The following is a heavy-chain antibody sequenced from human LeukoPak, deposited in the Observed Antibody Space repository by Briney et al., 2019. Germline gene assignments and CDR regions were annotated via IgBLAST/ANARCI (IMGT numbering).Heavy chain of an antibody. CDR1: GFTFSSYW. Sequence: GGSLRLSCAASGFTFSSYWMHWVRQAPGKGLVWVSRINSDGSSTSYADSVKGRFNISRDNAKNTLYLQMNSLRAEDTAVYYCARDSNYDILTGFLYYYYYYGMDVWGKGTTVTVSS. D-gene: IGHD3-9*01. V-gene: IGHV3-74*01. J-gene: IGHJ6*04. CDR2: INSDGSST. CDR3: ARDSNYDILTGFLYYYYYYGMDV.